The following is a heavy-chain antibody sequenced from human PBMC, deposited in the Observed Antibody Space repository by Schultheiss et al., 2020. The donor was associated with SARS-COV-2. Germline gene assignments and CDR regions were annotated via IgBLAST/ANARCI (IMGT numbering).Heavy chain of an antibody. V-gene: IGHV4-34*01. CDR2: MYYSGTT. J-gene: IGHJ3*02. D-gene: IGHD6-6*01. CDR1: GGSFSGYY. CDR3: ARAPLEYSSSWGAFDI. Sequence: SQTLSLTCAVYGGSFSGYYWSWIRQPPGRGLEWIVSMYYSGTTYYNPSLKSRVTMSVDTSKNQFSLKVSSVTAADTAVYYCARAPLEYSSSWGAFDIWGQGTMVTVSS.